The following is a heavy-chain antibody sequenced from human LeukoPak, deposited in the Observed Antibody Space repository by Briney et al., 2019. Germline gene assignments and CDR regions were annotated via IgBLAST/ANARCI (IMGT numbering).Heavy chain of an antibody. CDR2: INHSGST. J-gene: IGHJ5*02. CDR3: ARETLFGPWFDP. CDR1: GGSFSGYY. V-gene: IGHV4-34*01. Sequence: SETLSLTCAVYGGSFSGYYWSWIRQPPGKGLEWIGEINHSGSTNYNPSLKSRVTISVDTSKNQFSLKLSSVTAADTAVYYCARETLFGPWFDPWGQGTLVTVSS. D-gene: IGHD3-10*01.